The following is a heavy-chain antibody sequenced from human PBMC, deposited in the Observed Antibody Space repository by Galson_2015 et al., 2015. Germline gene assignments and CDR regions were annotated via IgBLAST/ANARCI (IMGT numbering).Heavy chain of an antibody. J-gene: IGHJ4*02. V-gene: IGHV3-33*01. D-gene: IGHD3-22*01. CDR1: GFTFSSYG. CDR3: ASDPPYYYDSTLPFDS. CDR2: IWYDGSNK. Sequence: SLRLSCAASGFTFSSYGMHWVRQAPGKGLEWVAVIWYDGSNKYYADSVKGRFTISRDNSNNTLYLQMNSLRAEDTAVYYCASDPPYYYDSTLPFDSRGQANLVPV.